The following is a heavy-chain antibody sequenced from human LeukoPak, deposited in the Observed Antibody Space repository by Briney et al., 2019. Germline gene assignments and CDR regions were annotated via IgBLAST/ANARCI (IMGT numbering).Heavy chain of an antibody. D-gene: IGHD1-14*01. V-gene: IGHV1-3*01. CDR2: INAGNGNT. Sequence: ASVKVSCKASGYTFTSYAMHWVRQAPGQRLEWMGWINAGNGNTKYSQKFQGRVTITRDTSASTAYMELSSLRSEDTAVYYCARDWLRTRVFDYWGQGTLVTVSS. CDR1: GYTFTSYA. CDR3: ARDWLRTRVFDY. J-gene: IGHJ4*02.